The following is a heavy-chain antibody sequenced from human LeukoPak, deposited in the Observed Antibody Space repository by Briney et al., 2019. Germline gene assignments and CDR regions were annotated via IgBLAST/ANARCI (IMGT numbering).Heavy chain of an antibody. CDR2: IYDSGST. CDR3: ARHQTEYYGSGRRGWFDP. J-gene: IGHJ5*02. Sequence: SETLSLTCTVSGYSISSGYYWGWIRQPPGKGLEWIGSIYDSGSTYYNPSLKSRVTISVDTSKNQFSLNLSSVTAADTAVYYCARHQTEYYGSGRRGWFDPWGQGTLVTVSS. D-gene: IGHD3-10*01. CDR1: GYSISSGYY. V-gene: IGHV4-38-2*02.